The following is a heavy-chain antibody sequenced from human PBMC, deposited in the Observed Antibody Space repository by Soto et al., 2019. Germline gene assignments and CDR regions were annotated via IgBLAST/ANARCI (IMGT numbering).Heavy chain of an antibody. CDR1: GGTFSRYS. CDR3: ATRVSISGVVISWFDP. J-gene: IGHJ5*01. Sequence: QVQLVQSGAEVKAPGSSVKVSCKASGGTFSRYSISWVRQAPGQGLEWMGGIIPILGTVQYAQMFQGRLTITADESTSTAYMELSRLKSDDTAVYYCATRVSISGVVISWFDPWGRGTLVTVSS. V-gene: IGHV1-69*01. D-gene: IGHD3-3*01. CDR2: IIPILGTV.